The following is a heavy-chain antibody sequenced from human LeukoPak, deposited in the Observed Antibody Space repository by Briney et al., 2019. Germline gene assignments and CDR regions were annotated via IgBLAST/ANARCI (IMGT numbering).Heavy chain of an antibody. CDR2: IWYDGSNR. J-gene: IGHJ4*02. V-gene: IGHV3-33*01. Sequence: PGGSLRLSCAASGFGLSNYGMHWLRQAPGKGLEWVTVIWYDGSNRYFADSVKGRITISRDTSQNTVSLQMDSLRVEDTGVYYCARGTGAKRYYFDLWGQGIPVAVSS. CDR3: ARGTGAKRYYFDL. CDR1: GFGLSNYG.